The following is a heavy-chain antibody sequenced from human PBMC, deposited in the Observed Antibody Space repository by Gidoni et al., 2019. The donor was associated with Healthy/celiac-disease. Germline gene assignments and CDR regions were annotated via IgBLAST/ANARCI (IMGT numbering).Heavy chain of an antibody. CDR1: GYTFPGYY. J-gene: IGHJ4*02. CDR2: INPNSGGT. CDR3: ARGRGGGERAPDY. V-gene: IGHV1-2*02. D-gene: IGHD2-21*01. Sequence: QVQLVQSGAEVKKPGASVKVSCKASGYTFPGYYMHWVRQAPGQGIDWMGGINPNSGGTNYAQKFQGRVTMTRDTSISTAYMELSRLRSDDTAVYYCARGRGGGERAPDYWGQGTLVTVSS.